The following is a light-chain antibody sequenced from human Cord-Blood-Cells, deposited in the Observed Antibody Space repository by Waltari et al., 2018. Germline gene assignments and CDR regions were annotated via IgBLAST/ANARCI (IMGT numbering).Light chain of an antibody. CDR3: SSYAGGYV. J-gene: IGLJ1*01. V-gene: IGLV2-8*01. Sequence: QSALTQPPSASGSPGQSVTISCTGTSSDVGGYNYVSWYQQHPGKAPKLMIYEVSKRPSGVPDHFSGSKSGNTASLTVSGLQAEDEADYYCSSYAGGYVFGTGTKVTVL. CDR1: SSDVGGYNY. CDR2: EVS.